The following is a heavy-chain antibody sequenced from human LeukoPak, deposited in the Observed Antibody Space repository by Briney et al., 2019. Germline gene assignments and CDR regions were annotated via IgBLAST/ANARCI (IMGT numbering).Heavy chain of an antibody. CDR3: AREPPASSGWSDGLFDY. J-gene: IGHJ4*02. CDR1: GFTFSSYS. D-gene: IGHD6-19*01. V-gene: IGHV3-21*06. Sequence: GGSLRLSCAASGFTFSSYSMNWVRQAPGKGLEWVPSISNCSSYIYYADSVKGRFTISRDNAKNSLYLQMNSLRDEDTAVYFCAREPPASSGWSDGLFDYWGQGTLVTVSS. CDR2: ISNCSSYI.